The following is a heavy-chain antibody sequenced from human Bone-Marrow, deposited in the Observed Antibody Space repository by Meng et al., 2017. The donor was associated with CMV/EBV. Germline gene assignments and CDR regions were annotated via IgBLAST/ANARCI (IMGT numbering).Heavy chain of an antibody. V-gene: IGHV3-73*01. CDR2: IRSKANSYAT. CDR3: TSLPGSRTTVTDY. D-gene: IGHD4-11*01. Sequence: GESLKISCAASGVIFSDHYMDWVRQASGKGLEWVGRIRSKANSYATAYAASVKGRFTISRDDSKNTAYLQMNSLKTEDTAVYYCTSLPGSRTTVTDYWGQGTLVTVSS. CDR1: GVIFSDHY. J-gene: IGHJ4*02.